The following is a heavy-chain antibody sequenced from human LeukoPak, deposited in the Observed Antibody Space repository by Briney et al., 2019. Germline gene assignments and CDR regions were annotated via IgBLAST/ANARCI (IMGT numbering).Heavy chain of an antibody. J-gene: IGHJ5*02. V-gene: IGHV4-30-4*07. CDR2: IYYSGST. CDR3: AGSSGWYAFFRFDP. CDR1: GGSISSGGYS. D-gene: IGHD6-19*01. Sequence: SETLSLTCAVSGGSISSGGYSWSWIRQPPGKGLEWIGYIYYSGSTNYNPSLKSRVTISVDTSKNQFSLKLSSVTAADTAVYYCAGSSGWYAFFRFDPWGQGTLVTVSS.